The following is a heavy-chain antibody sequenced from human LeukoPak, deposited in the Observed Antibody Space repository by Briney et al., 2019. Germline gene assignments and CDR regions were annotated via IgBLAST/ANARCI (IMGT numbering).Heavy chain of an antibody. V-gene: IGHV4-34*01. Sequence: SETLSLTCAVYGGSFSGYYWSWIRQPPGKGLEWIGEINHSGSTNYNPSLKSRVTISVDTSKNQFSLKLSSVTAADTAVYYCARDGRKNNYYYYMDVWGKGTTVTVSS. CDR2: INHSGST. J-gene: IGHJ6*03. CDR1: GGSFSGYY. D-gene: IGHD1-26*01. CDR3: ARDGRKNNYYYYMDV.